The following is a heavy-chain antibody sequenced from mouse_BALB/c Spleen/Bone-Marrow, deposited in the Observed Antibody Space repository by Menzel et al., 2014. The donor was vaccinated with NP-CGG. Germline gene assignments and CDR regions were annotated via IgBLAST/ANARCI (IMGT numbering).Heavy chain of an antibody. D-gene: IGHD2-14*01. Sequence: QVHVKQSGAELMKPGASVKISCKATGYTFGSYWIEWVKQRPGHGLEWIGEILPGSGTTNYNEKFKGKATFTADTSSNTAYMQLSSLTSEDSAVYYCARGTYRYYFDYWGQGTTLTVSS. CDR3: ARGTYRYYFDY. CDR1: GYTFGSYW. J-gene: IGHJ2*01. V-gene: IGHV1-9*01. CDR2: ILPGSGTT.